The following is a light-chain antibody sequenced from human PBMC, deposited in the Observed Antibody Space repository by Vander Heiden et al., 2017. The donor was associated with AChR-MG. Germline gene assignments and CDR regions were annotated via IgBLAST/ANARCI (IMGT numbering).Light chain of an antibody. CDR2: WAS. J-gene: IGKJ4*01. V-gene: IGKV4-1*01. CDR3: QQYYSTPRSLT. Sequence: DIVMTQPPDSLALSLRERATINCKSSQSVLYSSNNKNYLAWYQQKPGQPPKLLIYWASTRESGVPDRFSGSGSGTDFTLTISSLQAEDVAVYYCQQYYSTPRSLTFGGGTKVEIK. CDR1: QSVLYSSNNKNY.